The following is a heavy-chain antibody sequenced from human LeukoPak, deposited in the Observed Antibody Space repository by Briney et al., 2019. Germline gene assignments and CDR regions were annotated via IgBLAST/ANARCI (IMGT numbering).Heavy chain of an antibody. CDR2: INPNSGGT. Sequence: ASVKVSCKASGYTFTGYYMHWVRQAPGQGLEWMGWINPNSGGTNYAQKFQGRVTMTRDTSISKAYMEMSRLRSDDTAVYYCARSDQLLYYYYYMDVWGKGTTVTVSS. J-gene: IGHJ6*03. CDR3: ARSDQLLYYYYYMDV. CDR1: GYTFTGYY. D-gene: IGHD2-2*01. V-gene: IGHV1-2*02.